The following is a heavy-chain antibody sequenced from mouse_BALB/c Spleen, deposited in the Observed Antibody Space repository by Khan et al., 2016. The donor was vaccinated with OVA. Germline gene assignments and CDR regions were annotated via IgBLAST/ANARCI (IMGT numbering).Heavy chain of an antibody. J-gene: IGHJ3*01. CDR3: VREEYDGSYRAGLAY. CDR1: GYTFTTYY. Sequence: QVRLQQSGPELVKPGASVRLSCKASGYTFTTYYIYWVKQRPGQRLVWIGWIYPGNVNTKYNEMFKGKATLTADKSSSTAYLQLSSLTSEDSAVYFCVREEYDGSYRAGLAYWGQGTLVTVST. D-gene: IGHD1-1*02. CDR2: IYPGNVNT. V-gene: IGHV1S56*01.